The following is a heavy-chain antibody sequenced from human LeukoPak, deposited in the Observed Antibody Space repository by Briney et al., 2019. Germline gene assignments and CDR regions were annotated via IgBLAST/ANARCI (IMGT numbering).Heavy chain of an antibody. V-gene: IGHV3-30*01. CDR3: ARVGLRYFDWLSHFDY. D-gene: IGHD3-9*01. CDR2: ISYDGSNK. Sequence: PGGSLRLSCAASGFTFSSYAMHWVRQAPGKGLEWVAVISYDGSNKYYADSVKGRFTISRDNSKNTLYLQMNSLRAEDTAVYYCARVGLRYFDWLSHFDYWGQGTLVTVSS. CDR1: GFTFSSYA. J-gene: IGHJ4*02.